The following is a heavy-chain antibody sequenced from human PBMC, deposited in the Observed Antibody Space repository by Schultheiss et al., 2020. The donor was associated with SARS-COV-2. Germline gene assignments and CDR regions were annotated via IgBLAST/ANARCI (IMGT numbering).Heavy chain of an antibody. V-gene: IGHV3-11*06. CDR3: AKGTDYAEHLDY. CDR1: GFTFSDYY. Sequence: GESLKISCAASGFTFSDYYMSWIRQAPGKGLEWVSYISSSSSYTNYADSVKGRFTISRDNSNNTLSLQMNSLRAEDTAVYYCAKGTDYAEHLDYWGQGTLVTVSS. D-gene: IGHD4-17*01. CDR2: ISSSSSYT. J-gene: IGHJ4*02.